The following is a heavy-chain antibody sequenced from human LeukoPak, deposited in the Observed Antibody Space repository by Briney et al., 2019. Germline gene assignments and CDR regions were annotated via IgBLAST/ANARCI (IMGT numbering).Heavy chain of an antibody. CDR1: GGSFSSGGYS. V-gene: IGHV4-30-2*01. Sequence: TLCLTCAVSGGSFSSGGYSWSWIRPPQGKGLEWTGYMHQSGSTYDNPSLKSRVTISADGSKNQFSLKMSLVTAADTAVYYCARVGIRPTMDAFDIWGQGTMVTVSS. CDR2: MHQSGST. D-gene: IGHD2-21*01. J-gene: IGHJ3*02. CDR3: ARVGIRPTMDAFDI.